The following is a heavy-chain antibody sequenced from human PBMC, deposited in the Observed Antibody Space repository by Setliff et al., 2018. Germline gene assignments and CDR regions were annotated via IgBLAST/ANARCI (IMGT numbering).Heavy chain of an antibody. V-gene: IGHV4-34*01. CDR3: ASERESASRQTYFDS. CDR2: INHSGST. Sequence: PSETLSLTCAVYGGSFSTYYWIWIRQPPGKGLEWIGEINHSGSTNYDPSLKSRVTISVDTSKNQFSLILSSVTAADTAVYYCASERESASRQTYFDSWGQGTTVTVSS. D-gene: IGHD2-15*01. CDR1: GGSFSTYY. J-gene: IGHJ4*03.